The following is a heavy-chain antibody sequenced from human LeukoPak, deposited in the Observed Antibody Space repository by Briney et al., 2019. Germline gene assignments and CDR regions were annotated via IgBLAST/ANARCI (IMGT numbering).Heavy chain of an antibody. V-gene: IGHV1-18*01. Sequence: ALVKVSCKASGYTFTSYGISWVRQAPGQGLEWMGWISAYNGNTNYAQKLQGRVTMTTDTSTSTAYMELRSLRSDDTAVCYCARRTSDYGGNYYYFDYWGQGTLVTVSS. CDR2: ISAYNGNT. J-gene: IGHJ4*02. CDR3: ARRTSDYGGNYYYFDY. CDR1: GYTFTSYG. D-gene: IGHD4-23*01.